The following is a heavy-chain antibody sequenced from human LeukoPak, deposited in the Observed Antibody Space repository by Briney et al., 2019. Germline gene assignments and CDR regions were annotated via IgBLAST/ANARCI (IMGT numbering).Heavy chain of an antibody. V-gene: IGHV3-9*01. CDR2: ISWNSGSI. J-gene: IGHJ3*02. CDR1: GFTLADYP. D-gene: IGHD3-22*01. CDR3: ARGHYYDSSGYPGAFDI. Sequence: GRSLRHSCAASGFTLADYPMHSVRPAPGKGLERVSAISWNSGSIGYAATVKRRFTISRDNAKTSLYLEMNSLRTEDTALYYCARGHYYDSSGYPGAFDIWGQGTMVTVSS.